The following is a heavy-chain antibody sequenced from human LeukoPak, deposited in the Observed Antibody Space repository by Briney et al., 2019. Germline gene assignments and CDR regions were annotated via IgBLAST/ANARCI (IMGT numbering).Heavy chain of an antibody. J-gene: IGHJ6*03. V-gene: IGHV3-11*06. CDR1: GFTFSDYY. CDR3: ARDEETVVVVAATYYYYYYMDV. CDR2: ISSSSSYI. Sequence: KTGGSLRLSCAASGFTFSDYYMSWIRQAPGKGLEWVSSISSSSSYIYYADSVKGRFTISRDNAKNSLYLQMNSLRAEDTAVYYCARDEETVVVVAATYYYYYYMDVWGKGTTVTISS. D-gene: IGHD2-15*01.